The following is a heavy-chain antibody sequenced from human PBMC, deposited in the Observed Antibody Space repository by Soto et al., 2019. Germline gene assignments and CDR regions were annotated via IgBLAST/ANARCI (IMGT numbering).Heavy chain of an antibody. J-gene: IGHJ4*02. D-gene: IGHD2-15*01. CDR3: ARDRPLYWDIVVVVDATHSPY. CDR2: ISAYNGNT. CDR1: GYTFTSYG. V-gene: IGHV1-18*01. Sequence: ASVKVSCKASGYTFTSYGISWVRQAPGQGLEWMGWISAYNGNTNYAQKLQGRVTMTTDTSTSTAYMELRSLRSDDTAVYYCARDRPLYWDIVVVVDATHSPYWGQGTLVTVSS.